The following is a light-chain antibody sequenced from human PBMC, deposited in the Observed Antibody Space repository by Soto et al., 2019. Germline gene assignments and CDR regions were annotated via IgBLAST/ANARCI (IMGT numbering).Light chain of an antibody. CDR3: CSYAGSDTYV. Sequence: SALTQPRSVSGSPGQSVTISCTGTSTDVGGYNYVSWYQQHPGKAPKLMISDVSKRPSGVPDRFSGSKSGNTASLAISGLQAEDEADYYCCSYAGSDTYVFGTGTKLTVL. J-gene: IGLJ1*01. CDR1: STDVGGYNY. V-gene: IGLV2-11*01. CDR2: DVS.